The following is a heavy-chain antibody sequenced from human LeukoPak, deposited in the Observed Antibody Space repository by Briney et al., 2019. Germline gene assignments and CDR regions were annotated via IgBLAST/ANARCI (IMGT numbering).Heavy chain of an antibody. Sequence: SETLSLTCTVSGASLSSNYWSWIRQPAGKGLDWIGRIYTSGSTDYNPSLESRVTMSVDTSKNQFSLKLSSVTAADTAVYYCARLNIHNWFDPWGQGTLVTVSS. D-gene: IGHD2/OR15-2a*01. CDR3: ARLNIHNWFDP. CDR2: IYTSGST. CDR1: GASLSSNY. J-gene: IGHJ5*02. V-gene: IGHV4-4*07.